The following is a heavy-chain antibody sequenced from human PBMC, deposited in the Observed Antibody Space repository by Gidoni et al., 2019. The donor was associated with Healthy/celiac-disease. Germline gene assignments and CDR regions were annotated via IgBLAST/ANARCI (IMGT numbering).Heavy chain of an antibody. CDR2: IISSVTTI. CDR1: GFTFSSYE. D-gene: IGHD6-13*01. Sequence: EVQLVESGGGLVQPGGSLRLSCAASGFTFSSYEMIWFRQAPGKGLEWVSYIISSVTTINYADSVKGRFTISRDNAKNSLYLQMNSLRAEDTAVYYCARLKGSWTYYFDYWGQGTLVTVSS. CDR3: ARLKGSWTYYFDY. V-gene: IGHV3-48*03. J-gene: IGHJ4*02.